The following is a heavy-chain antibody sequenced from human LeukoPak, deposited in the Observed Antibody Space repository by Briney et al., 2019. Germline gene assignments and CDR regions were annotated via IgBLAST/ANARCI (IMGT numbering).Heavy chain of an antibody. CDR3: ARERFRHSSSSPITYYMDV. J-gene: IGHJ6*03. CDR2: INHSGSA. D-gene: IGHD6-6*01. Sequence: PGGSLRLSCAASGFTFSSYGMSWVRQPPGKGLEWIGEINHSGSASYNPSLKSRVTISVDTSKIQFSLKLSSVTATDTAVYYCARERFRHSSSSPITYYMDVWGKGTTVTVSS. V-gene: IGHV4-34*01. CDR1: GFTFSSYG.